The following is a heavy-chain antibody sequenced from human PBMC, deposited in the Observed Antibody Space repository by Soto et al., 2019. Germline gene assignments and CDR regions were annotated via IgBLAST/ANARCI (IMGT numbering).Heavy chain of an antibody. V-gene: IGHV5-51*01. CDR1: GYSFTSYW. Sequence: PGASLKISCKGSGYSFTSYWIGWVRQMPGKGLEGMGYTYPGDSDTRYSPSFQGQVTISADKSISISSLHGSSLKALDTAMYYCARQEIATAGNWCQFDPWGQGTLVTVSS. D-gene: IGHD6-13*01. CDR3: ARQEIATAGNWCQFDP. CDR2: TYPGDSDT. J-gene: IGHJ5*02.